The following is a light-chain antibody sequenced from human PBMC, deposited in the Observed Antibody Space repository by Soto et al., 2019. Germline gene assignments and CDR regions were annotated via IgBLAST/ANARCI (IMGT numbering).Light chain of an antibody. CDR3: QQSYSTPT. CDR1: QGIGTY. Sequence: IQLTQSPPSLSASVGDRVTVTCRASQGIGTYLVWYQQKAGKAPKLLIYDASSLYSGVPSRFSGSGSGTDFTLTISTLQPEDFATYYRQQSYSTPTFGPGTKVDIK. CDR2: DAS. V-gene: IGKV1-39*01. J-gene: IGKJ3*01.